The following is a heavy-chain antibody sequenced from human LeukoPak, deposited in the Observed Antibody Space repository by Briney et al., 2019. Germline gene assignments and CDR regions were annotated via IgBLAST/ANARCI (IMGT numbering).Heavy chain of an antibody. CDR2: MNPNSGNT. D-gene: IGHD6-6*01. V-gene: IGHV1-8*01. Sequence: ASVKVSCKXSGYTFTSYDINWVRQSTRQGLEWMGWMNPNSGNTGYAQKFQGRVTMTRNTSISTAYMELSSLRSEDTAVYYCARESSSAGPYYYYYMDVWGKGTTVTVSS. J-gene: IGHJ6*03. CDR3: ARESSSAGPYYYYYMDV. CDR1: GYTFTSYD.